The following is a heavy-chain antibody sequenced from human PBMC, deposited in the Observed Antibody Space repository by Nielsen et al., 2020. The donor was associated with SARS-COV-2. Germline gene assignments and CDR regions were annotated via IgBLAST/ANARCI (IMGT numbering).Heavy chain of an antibody. CDR1: GFTFSTYW. D-gene: IGHD6-13*01. CDR2: INSDGGST. V-gene: IGHV3-74*03. Sequence: GESLKISCAASGFTFSTYWMHWVRQVPGKGLVWVSGINSDGGSTKYVDSVKGRFTISRDNAKNTLYLQMNSLGVDDTAMYYCARGGAAAVIDNWGQGTLVTVSS. J-gene: IGHJ4*02. CDR3: ARGGAAAVIDN.